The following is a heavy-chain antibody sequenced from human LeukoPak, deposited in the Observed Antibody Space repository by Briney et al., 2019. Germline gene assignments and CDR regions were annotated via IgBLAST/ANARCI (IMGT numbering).Heavy chain of an antibody. CDR2: IYYSGST. Sequence: PSETLSLTCTVSGGSISSGDYYWSWIRQPPGKGLEWIGYIYYSGSTYYNLSLKSRVTISVDTSKNQFSLKLSSVTAADTAVYYCASSPGGYSSSWYDYWGQGTLVTVSS. CDR1: GGSISSGDYY. CDR3: ASSPGGYSSSWYDY. J-gene: IGHJ4*02. D-gene: IGHD6-13*01. V-gene: IGHV4-30-4*01.